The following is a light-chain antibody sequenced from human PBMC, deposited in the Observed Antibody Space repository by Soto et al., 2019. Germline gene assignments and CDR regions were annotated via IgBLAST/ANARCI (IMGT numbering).Light chain of an antibody. Sequence: EIVLTQSPATLSLSPWERATLSCRASPSVTNFLACYQQKPGQAPRLLIYGAFNRATGIPARFSGSGSGTDFTLTISSLEPEDSAVYYCQQRNVWPPVTFGQGTRLEIK. CDR3: QQRNVWPPVT. V-gene: IGKV3-11*01. J-gene: IGKJ5*01. CDR2: GAF. CDR1: PSVTNF.